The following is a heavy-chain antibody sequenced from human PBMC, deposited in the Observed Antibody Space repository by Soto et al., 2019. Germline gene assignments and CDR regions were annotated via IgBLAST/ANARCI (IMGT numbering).Heavy chain of an antibody. CDR1: GFTFSTYA. CDR3: AKRPLKFSGSYFDY. J-gene: IGHJ4*02. V-gene: IGHV3-23*01. D-gene: IGHD1-26*01. Sequence: GGSLRLSCAASGFTFSTYAMSWVGQAPGKGLEWVSTISGSGGSTYYADSVKGRFTISRDNSKNTLYLQMNSLRAEDTAVYYCAKRPLKFSGSYFDYWGQGTLVTVSS. CDR2: ISGSGGST.